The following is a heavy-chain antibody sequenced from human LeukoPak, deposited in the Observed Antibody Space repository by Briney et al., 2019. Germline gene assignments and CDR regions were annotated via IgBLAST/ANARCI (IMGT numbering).Heavy chain of an antibody. V-gene: IGHV3-48*03. CDR1: GFTFSSYE. D-gene: IGHD5-18*01. CDR3: ARALVDTAMVNYYYYGMDV. Sequence: GGSLRLSCAASGFTFSSYEMNWVRQAPGKGLEWVSYISSSGSTIYYADSVKGRFTISRDNAKNSLYLQMSSLRAEDTAVYYCARALVDTAMVNYYYYGMDVWGKGTTVTVSS. CDR2: ISSSGSTI. J-gene: IGHJ6*04.